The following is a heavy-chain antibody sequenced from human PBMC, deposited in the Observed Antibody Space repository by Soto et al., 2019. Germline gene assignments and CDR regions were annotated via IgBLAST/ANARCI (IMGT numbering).Heavy chain of an antibody. J-gene: IGHJ5*02. D-gene: IGHD2-15*01. CDR2: INPSGGST. V-gene: IGHV1-46*01. CDR1: GGTFSSYA. Sequence: ASVKVSCKASGGTFSSYAISWVRQAPGQGLEWMGIINPSGGSTSYAQKFQGRVTMTRDTSTSTVYMELSSLRSEDTAVYYCARDGRYCSGGSCFNLNWFDPWGQGTLVTVSS. CDR3: ARDGRYCSGGSCFNLNWFDP.